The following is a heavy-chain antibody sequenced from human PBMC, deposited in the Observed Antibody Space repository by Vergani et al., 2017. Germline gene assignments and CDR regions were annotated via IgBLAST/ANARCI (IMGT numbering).Heavy chain of an antibody. V-gene: IGHV4-39*01. D-gene: IGHD3-22*01. CDR3: ARQARYYYDSSGDFDY. CDR1: GGSISSSTYY. J-gene: IGHJ4*02. CDR2: IYYSGST. Sequence: QLQLQESAPGLVKPSETLSLTCTVSGGSISSSTYYWGWIRQPPGKGLEWIGSIYYSGSTYYNPSLKSRVTISVDTSKNQFSLKLSSVTAADTAVYYCARQARYYYDSSGDFDYWGQGTLVTVSS.